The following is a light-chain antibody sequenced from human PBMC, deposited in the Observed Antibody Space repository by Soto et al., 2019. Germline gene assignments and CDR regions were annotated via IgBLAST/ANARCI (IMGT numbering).Light chain of an antibody. CDR3: QKYNNWPPLT. J-gene: IGKJ4*01. CDR2: GAS. V-gene: IGKV3-15*01. Sequence: EIVMTQSPATLSVSPGDSATLSCRASQSISSNLAWYQQKPGQAPRLLIYGASTRATAIPARFSGSGSGTEFTLTISRLQPEDFAVYYCQKYNNWPPLTFGGGTKVDIK. CDR1: QSISSN.